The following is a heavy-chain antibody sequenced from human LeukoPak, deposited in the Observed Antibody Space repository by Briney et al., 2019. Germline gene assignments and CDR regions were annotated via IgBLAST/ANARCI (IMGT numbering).Heavy chain of an antibody. CDR3: AIQPWGSGNNWYFDL. Sequence: GASVKVSCKASGYTFTAYYIRWVRQAPGQGLEWMGWISPNSVGTDYAQKFQGGVTMTRDTSISTAYVELSSLTSDDTAVYYCAIQPWGSGNNWYFDLWGRGTLVTVSS. CDR2: ISPNSVGT. V-gene: IGHV1-2*02. D-gene: IGHD7-27*01. J-gene: IGHJ2*01. CDR1: GYTFTAYY.